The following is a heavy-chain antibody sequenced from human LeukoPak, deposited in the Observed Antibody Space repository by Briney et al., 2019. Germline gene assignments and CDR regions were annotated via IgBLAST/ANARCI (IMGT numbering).Heavy chain of an antibody. D-gene: IGHD4-17*01. Sequence: ASVKVSCKASGYTFTGYYMHWVRQAPGQGLEWMGWINPDSGDTNYAQTFQGRVTVTRDTSIRTVYLELSRLRSDDTAVYYCARDPSTVTTRHLDYWGQGTLVTVSS. CDR3: ARDPSTVTTRHLDY. J-gene: IGHJ4*02. V-gene: IGHV1-2*02. CDR2: INPDSGDT. CDR1: GYTFTGYY.